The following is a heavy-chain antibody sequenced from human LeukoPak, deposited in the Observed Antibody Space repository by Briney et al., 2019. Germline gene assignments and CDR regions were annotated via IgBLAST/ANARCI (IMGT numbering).Heavy chain of an antibody. CDR3: ARESDHSSGWYWDWFDP. J-gene: IGHJ5*02. CDR2: IYTSGST. CDR1: GGSISSSSYY. V-gene: IGHV4-39*07. Sequence: SETLSLTCTVSGGSISSSSYYWGWIRQPPGKGLEWIGRIYTSGSTNYNPSLKSRVTISVDTSKNQFSLKLSSVTAADTAVYYCARESDHSSGWYWDWFDPWGQGTLVTVSS. D-gene: IGHD6-19*01.